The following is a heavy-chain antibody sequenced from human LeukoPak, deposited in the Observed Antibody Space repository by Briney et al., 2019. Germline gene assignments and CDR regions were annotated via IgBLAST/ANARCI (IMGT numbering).Heavy chain of an antibody. Sequence: GESLKISCKGSGYKFSSYWIGWVRQMPGKGLEWMGSIYAGDSDTKYSPSFQGQVTISVDTSITTAYLQWNSLRASDTAIYYCARHLTVSWDYWGQGTLVTVPS. J-gene: IGHJ4*02. CDR2: IYAGDSDT. D-gene: IGHD4-17*01. CDR1: GYKFSSYW. V-gene: IGHV5-51*01. CDR3: ARHLTVSWDY.